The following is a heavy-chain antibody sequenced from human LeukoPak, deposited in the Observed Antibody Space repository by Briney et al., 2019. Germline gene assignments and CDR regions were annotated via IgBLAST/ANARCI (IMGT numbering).Heavy chain of an antibody. D-gene: IGHD6-6*01. J-gene: IGHJ4*02. CDR2: IYYSGST. Sequence: SETLSLTCTVSGGSISSYYWSWIRQPPGKGLEWIGYIYYSGSTNYNPSLKSRVTISVDTSKNQFSLKLSSVTAADTAVYYCARGSVAARPAEYYFDYWGQGTLVTVSS. CDR3: ARGSVAARPAEYYFDY. CDR1: GGSISSYY. V-gene: IGHV4-59*12.